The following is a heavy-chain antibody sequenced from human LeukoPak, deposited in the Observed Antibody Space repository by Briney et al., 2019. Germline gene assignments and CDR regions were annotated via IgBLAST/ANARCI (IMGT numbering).Heavy chain of an antibody. Sequence: SQTLSLTCAVSGGYISTGGYYWNWIRQHPGKGLEWIGYISYSGSTYYNPSLKSRVTISVDTSRNQFSLKLSSVTAADTAIYYCARDPRSGPWYYFDYWGQGTLVTVSS. CDR3: ARDPRSGPWYYFDY. CDR2: ISYSGST. V-gene: IGHV4-31*11. CDR1: GGYISTGGYY. J-gene: IGHJ4*02. D-gene: IGHD2-15*01.